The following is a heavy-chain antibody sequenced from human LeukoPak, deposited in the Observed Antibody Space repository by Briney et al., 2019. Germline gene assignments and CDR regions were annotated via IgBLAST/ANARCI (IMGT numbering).Heavy chain of an antibody. J-gene: IGHJ4*02. CDR3: ARARSGSYYTGPGY. Sequence: PGGSLRLSCAASGFTFSSYSMNWVRQAPGKGLEWVSSISSSSSYIYYADSVKGRFTISRDNAKNSLYLQMNSLRAEDTAVYYCARARSGSYYTGPGYWGQGTLVTVSS. CDR1: GFTFSSYS. D-gene: IGHD3-10*01. CDR2: ISSSSSYI. V-gene: IGHV3-21*04.